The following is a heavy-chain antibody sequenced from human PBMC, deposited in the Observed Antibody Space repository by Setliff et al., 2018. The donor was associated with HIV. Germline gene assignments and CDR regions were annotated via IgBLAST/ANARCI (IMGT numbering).Heavy chain of an antibody. CDR3: AKSDYNFNNLAGPNYFDY. J-gene: IGHJ4*02. CDR2: ITGSGSTT. V-gene: IGHV3-23*01. D-gene: IGHD4-4*01. CDR1: GFTYRTFS. Sequence: PGGSLRLSCAASGFTYRTFSMSWVRQAPGKGLEWVSAITGSGSTTYYADSVKGRFTISRDNSSNTLFLHMDNLRAEDTAIYYCAKSDYNFNNLAGPNYFDYWGQGALVTVSS.